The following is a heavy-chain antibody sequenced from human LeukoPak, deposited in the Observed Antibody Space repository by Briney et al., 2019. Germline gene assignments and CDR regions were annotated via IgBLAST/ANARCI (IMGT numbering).Heavy chain of an antibody. CDR3: ARGSCSSAWYDFLDF. V-gene: IGHV3-30*03. Sequence: SGGSLRLSCLASGFTFSTYGMHWVRQGPGKGLEWVAIISYDGREKYYAESVKGRLTVSRNNSKNTLYLQMNNLRVEDTAVYFCARGSCSSAWYDFLDFWGQGALVTVSS. CDR1: GFTFSTYG. CDR2: ISYDGREK. J-gene: IGHJ4*02. D-gene: IGHD6-19*01.